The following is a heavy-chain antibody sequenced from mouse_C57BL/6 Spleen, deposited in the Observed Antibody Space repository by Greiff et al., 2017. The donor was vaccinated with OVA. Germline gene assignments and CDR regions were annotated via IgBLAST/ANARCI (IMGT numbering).Heavy chain of an antibody. J-gene: IGHJ3*01. CDR1: GYTFTSYW. CDR3: ARSLMGPFAY. Sequence: VQLQQPGAELVRPGSSVKLSCKASGYTFTSYWMHWVKQRPIQGLEWIGNIDPSDSDTHYNQKFKDKATLTVDKSSSTAYMQLSSLTSEDSAVYYCARSLMGPFAYWGQGTLVTVSA. D-gene: IGHD1-1*02. V-gene: IGHV1-52*01. CDR2: IDPSDSDT.